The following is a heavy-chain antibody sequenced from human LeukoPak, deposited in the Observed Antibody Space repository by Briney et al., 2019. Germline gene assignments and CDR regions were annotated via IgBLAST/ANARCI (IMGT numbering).Heavy chain of an antibody. V-gene: IGHV3-23*01. CDR1: GFTFSSYA. D-gene: IGHD6-25*01. Sequence: SGGSLRLSCAASGFTFSSYAMSWVRQAPGKGLEWVSGISGSGGSTYCADSVKGRFTISRDNSKNTLYLQMNSLRAEDTAVYYCAKMAATSRSLFDYWGQGTLVTVSS. CDR2: ISGSGGST. CDR3: AKMAATSRSLFDY. J-gene: IGHJ4*02.